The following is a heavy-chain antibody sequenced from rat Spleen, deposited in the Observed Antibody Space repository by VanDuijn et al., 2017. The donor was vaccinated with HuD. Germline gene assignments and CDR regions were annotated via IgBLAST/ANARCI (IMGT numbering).Heavy chain of an antibody. J-gene: IGHJ1*01. CDR1: GFTFSDYY. CDR2: VRYDGDT. V-gene: IGHV2S30*01. CDR3: TRDSYYYGGSFYYWYFDF. Sequence: VKLVESGGGLVQPGRSLKLSCAASGFTFSDYYMAWVRQRPGKGLEWMGRVRYDGDTYHKSGLKSRLSISRDTSKSQVSLKMNSLQTDDTAIYYCTRDSYYYGGSFYYWYFDFWGPGIMVTVSS. D-gene: IGHD1-12*02.